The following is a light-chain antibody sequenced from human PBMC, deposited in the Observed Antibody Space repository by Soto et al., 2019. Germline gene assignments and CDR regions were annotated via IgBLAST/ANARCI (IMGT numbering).Light chain of an antibody. J-gene: IGKJ4*01. CDR2: EAS. CDR3: QQRSNWPPAVT. CDR1: QSVDSY. Sequence: EIVLTQSPATLSLSPGERATLSCRASQSVDSYLAWYQQKPGQAPRLLIYEASNRATGVPARFSGRGFGTDFTLTISSLEPEDFVVYYCQQRSNWPPAVTFGGGTKVEIK. V-gene: IGKV3-11*01.